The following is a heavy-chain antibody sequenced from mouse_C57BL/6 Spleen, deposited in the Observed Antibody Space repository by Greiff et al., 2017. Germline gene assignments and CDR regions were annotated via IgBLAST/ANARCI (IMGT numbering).Heavy chain of an antibody. J-gene: IGHJ3*01. V-gene: IGHV1-61*01. D-gene: IGHD2-4*01. CDR2: IYPSDSET. Sequence: QVQLQQSGAELVRPGSSVKLSCKASGYTFTSYWMDWVKQRPGQGLEWIGNIYPSDSETHYNQKFKDKATLTVDKSSSTAYMQLSSLTSEDSAVYYCARSGRLRRGFAYWGQGTLVTVSA. CDR3: ARSGRLRRGFAY. CDR1: GYTFTSYW.